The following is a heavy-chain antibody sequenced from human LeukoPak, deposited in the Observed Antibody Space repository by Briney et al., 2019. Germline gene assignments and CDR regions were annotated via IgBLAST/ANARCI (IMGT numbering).Heavy chain of an antibody. CDR1: GFTFSSYA. CDR2: ISSDGNTK. J-gene: IGHJ3*02. CDR3: ARRRIVGSTDDAFDI. V-gene: IGHV3-30-3*01. D-gene: IGHD1-26*01. Sequence: PGGSLRLSCAVSGFTFSSYAMHWVRQAPGKGLEWAAVISSDGNTKYYADSVKGRFTISRDNSNNTLYLQMNSLRADDTAIYYCARRRIVGSTDDAFDIWGQGTMVTLSS.